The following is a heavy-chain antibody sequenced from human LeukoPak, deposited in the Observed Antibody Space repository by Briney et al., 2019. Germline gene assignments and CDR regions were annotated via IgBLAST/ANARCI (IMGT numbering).Heavy chain of an antibody. J-gene: IGHJ4*02. CDR1: GGSFSGYY. Sequence: SETLSLTCAVYGGSFSGYYWSWIRQPPGKGLEWIGEINHSGSTNYNPSLKSRVTISVDTSKNQFSLKLSSVTAADTAVYYCAARYGGADYWGQGTLVTVSS. D-gene: IGHD4-17*01. CDR2: INHSGST. V-gene: IGHV4-34*01. CDR3: AARYGGADY.